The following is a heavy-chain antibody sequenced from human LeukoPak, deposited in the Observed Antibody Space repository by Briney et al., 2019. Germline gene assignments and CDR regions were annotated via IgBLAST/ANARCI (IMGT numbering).Heavy chain of an antibody. CDR3: ARVLSGSYCGVHDAFDI. Sequence: SETLSLTCTVSGHSISSYYWSWIRQPAGKGLEWIGRIYTRGSPNINPPLKSRVTMSVDSSKNQFSLKLSSVTAADTAVYYCARVLSGSYCGVHDAFDIWGQGTMVTVSS. CDR2: IYTRGSP. J-gene: IGHJ3*02. D-gene: IGHD1-26*01. V-gene: IGHV4-4*07. CDR1: GHSISSYY.